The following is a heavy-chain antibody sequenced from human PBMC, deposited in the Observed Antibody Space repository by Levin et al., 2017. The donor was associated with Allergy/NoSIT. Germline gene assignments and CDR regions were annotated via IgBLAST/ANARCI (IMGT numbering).Heavy chain of an antibody. CDR3: ARDLRIAAAGHDAFDI. J-gene: IGHJ3*02. Sequence: SQTLSLTCAISGDSVSSNSAAWNWIRQSPSRGLEWLGRTYYRSKWYNDYAVSVKSRITINPDTSKNQFSLQLNSVTPEDTAVYYCARDLRIAAAGHDAFDIWGQGTMVTVSS. D-gene: IGHD6-13*01. CDR2: TYYRSKWYN. CDR1: GDSVSSNSAA. V-gene: IGHV6-1*01.